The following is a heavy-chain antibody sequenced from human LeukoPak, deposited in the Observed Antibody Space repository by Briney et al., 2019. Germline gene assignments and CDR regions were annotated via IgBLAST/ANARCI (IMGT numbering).Heavy chain of an antibody. CDR3: ARGLIVVVPAATSVNWFDP. CDR2: INHSGST. V-gene: IGHV4-34*01. Sequence: NPSETLSLTCAVYGGSFSGYYWSWIRQPPGKGLEWIGEINHSGSTNYNPSLKSRVTISVDTSKNQFSLKLSSVTAADTAVYYCARGLIVVVPAATSVNWFDPWGQGTLVTVSS. J-gene: IGHJ5*02. CDR1: GGSFSGYY. D-gene: IGHD2-2*01.